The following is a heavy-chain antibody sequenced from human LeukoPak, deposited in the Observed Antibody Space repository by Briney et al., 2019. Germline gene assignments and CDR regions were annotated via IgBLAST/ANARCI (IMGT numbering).Heavy chain of an antibody. CDR2: IRSNGDTA. CDR1: GFNFSSYA. D-gene: IGHD1-1*01. J-gene: IGHJ4*02. V-gene: IGHV3-23*01. CDR3: AKGQELDDGVFDS. Sequence: PGGSLRLSCTASGFNFSSYAMSWVRQAPGKGLEWVSTIRSNGDTAYNADSVRGRFAISRDNSKNALFLQMNSLRVEDTAIYYCAKGQELDDGVFDSWGQGTLVTVSS.